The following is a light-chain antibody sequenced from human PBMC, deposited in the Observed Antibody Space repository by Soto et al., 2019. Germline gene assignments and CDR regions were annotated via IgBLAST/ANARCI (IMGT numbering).Light chain of an antibody. CDR3: QQRSNWPPWT. CDR1: QKISSSY. V-gene: IGKV3D-20*02. CDR2: HAS. J-gene: IGKJ1*01. Sequence: EIVLTQSPGTLSLSPGERATLSCRASQKISSSYLAWYQQKPAQAPRLLIYHASNRATGIPDRFSGSGFGTEFTPTISSLQSEDFAVYYCQQRSNWPPWTFGQGTKVDIK.